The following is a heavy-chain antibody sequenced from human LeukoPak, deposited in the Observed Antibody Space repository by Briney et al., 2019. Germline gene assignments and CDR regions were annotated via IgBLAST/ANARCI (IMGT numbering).Heavy chain of an antibody. CDR2: FDPEDGET. J-gene: IGHJ6*02. D-gene: IGHD3-10*01. V-gene: IGHV1-24*01. CDR3: ATDPHYYGSGSYYNSPMDV. Sequence: ASVTVSCKVSGYTLTELSMHWVRQAPGKGLEWMGGFDPEDGETIYAQKFQGRVTMTEDTSTDTAYMELSSLRSEDTAVYYCATDPHYYGSGSYYNSPMDVWGQGTTVTVSS. CDR1: GYTLTELS.